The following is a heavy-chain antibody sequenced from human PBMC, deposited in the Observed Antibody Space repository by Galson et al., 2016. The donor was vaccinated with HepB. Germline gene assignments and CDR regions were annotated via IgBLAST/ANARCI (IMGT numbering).Heavy chain of an antibody. CDR1: GGSISHYS. CDR2: IHPSGST. Sequence: SETLSLTCTVSGGSISHYSWSWIRQPPGQGLEWIGYIHPSGSTNSNPTLNRRLHISVDASSNQVSLKLSSVTAADTAVYYCARDTLYYNSDSWEDVFDIWGQGTKVIVSS. CDR3: ARDTLYYNSDSWEDVFDI. V-gene: IGHV4-59*01. D-gene: IGHD3-10*01. J-gene: IGHJ3*02.